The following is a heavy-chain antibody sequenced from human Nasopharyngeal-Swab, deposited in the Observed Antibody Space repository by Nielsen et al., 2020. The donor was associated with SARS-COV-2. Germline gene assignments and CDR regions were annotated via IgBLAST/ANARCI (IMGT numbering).Heavy chain of an antibody. CDR2: ISSSSSTI. D-gene: IGHD3-10*01. CDR3: ARDTWGRFQGVMTSYYYYYGMDV. CDR1: GFTFSSYS. J-gene: IGHJ6*02. V-gene: IGHV3-48*04. Sequence: ESLKIPCPAPGFTFSSYSMNWVRQAPGKGLEWVSYISSSSSTIYHADSVKGRFTISRDNPKNSLYLQMNSLRAEDTAVYYCARDTWGRFQGVMTSYYYYYGMDVWGRGTTVTVSS.